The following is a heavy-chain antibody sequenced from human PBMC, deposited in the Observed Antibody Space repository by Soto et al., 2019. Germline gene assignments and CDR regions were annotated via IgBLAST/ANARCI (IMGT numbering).Heavy chain of an antibody. J-gene: IGHJ6*03. Sequence: SETLSLTCTVSGGSISSYYWSWIRQPPGKGLEWIGYIYYSGSTNYNPSLKSRVTISVDTSKNQFSLKLSSVTAADTAVYYCAREVLDCTNGVCYSPYYYYMDVWGKGTTVTVSS. CDR3: AREVLDCTNGVCYSPYYYYMDV. CDR2: IYYSGST. CDR1: GGSISSYY. V-gene: IGHV4-59*01. D-gene: IGHD2-8*01.